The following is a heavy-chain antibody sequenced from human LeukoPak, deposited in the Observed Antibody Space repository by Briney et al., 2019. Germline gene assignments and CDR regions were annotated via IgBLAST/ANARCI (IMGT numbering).Heavy chain of an antibody. Sequence: KPSETLSLTCTVSGGSISNSSYYWGWIRQPPGKGLEWIGSIYYSGSTYYNPSLKSRVTISVDTSKNQFSLKLSSVTPADTAVYYCAGGIAPAGPPFDYWGQGTLVSVSS. J-gene: IGHJ4*02. CDR3: AGGIAPAGPPFDY. CDR2: IYYSGST. CDR1: GGSISNSSYY. D-gene: IGHD6-13*01. V-gene: IGHV4-39*01.